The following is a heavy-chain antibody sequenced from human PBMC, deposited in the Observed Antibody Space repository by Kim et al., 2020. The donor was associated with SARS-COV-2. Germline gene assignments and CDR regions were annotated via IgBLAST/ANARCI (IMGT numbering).Heavy chain of an antibody. D-gene: IGHD4-17*01. Sequence: GGSLRLSCAASGFTFSSYSMNWVRQAPGKGLEWVSSISSSSSYIYYADSVKGRFTISRDNAKNSLYLQMNSLRAEDTAVYYCARRTTVTRGGFDAFDIWGQGTMVTVSS. J-gene: IGHJ3*02. CDR3: ARRTTVTRGGFDAFDI. CDR1: GFTFSSYS. V-gene: IGHV3-21*01. CDR2: ISSSSSYI.